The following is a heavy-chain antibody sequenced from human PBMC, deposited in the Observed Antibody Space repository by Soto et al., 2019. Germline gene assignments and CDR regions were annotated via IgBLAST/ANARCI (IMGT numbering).Heavy chain of an antibody. V-gene: IGHV3-23*01. D-gene: IGHD3-3*01. CDR1: GFTFSSYA. J-gene: IGHJ4*02. Sequence: GGSLRLSCAASGFTFSSYAMSWVRQAPGKGLEWVSAISGSGGSTYYADSVKGRFTISRDNSKNTLYLQMNSLRAEDTAVYYCAKGDYYDFWSGYYYYFDYWGQGTLVTSPQ. CDR2: ISGSGGST. CDR3: AKGDYYDFWSGYYYYFDY.